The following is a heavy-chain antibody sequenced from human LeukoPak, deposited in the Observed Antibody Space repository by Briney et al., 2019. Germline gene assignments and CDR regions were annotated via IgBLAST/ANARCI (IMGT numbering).Heavy chain of an antibody. Sequence: ASVKVSCKASGYTFTSYGISWVRQAPGQGLEWMGWISAYNGNTNNAQKLQGRVTMNTDTSTSTAYMELRSLRSDDTAVYYCARGSKGYCSGGSCYSQFADGFDYWGQGTLVTVSS. V-gene: IGHV1-18*01. CDR2: ISAYNGNT. CDR3: ARGSKGYCSGGSCYSQFADGFDY. D-gene: IGHD2-15*01. CDR1: GYTFTSYG. J-gene: IGHJ4*02.